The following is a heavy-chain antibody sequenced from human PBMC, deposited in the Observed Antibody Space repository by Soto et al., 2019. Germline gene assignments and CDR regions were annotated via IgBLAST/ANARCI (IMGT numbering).Heavy chain of an antibody. CDR3: ARAAALFAYFWSGPRPGWCDP. Sequence: QVQLQESGPGLVKPSQTLSLTCTVSGGSISSGAYYWTWIRQHPWKGLEWIGYIYYNVITYSNPSLKSRLTISVDTSKNQFSLKLNSVTAADTAVYYCARAAALFAYFWSGPRPGWCDPWGQGTLVTVSS. CDR1: GGSISSGAYY. J-gene: IGHJ5*02. V-gene: IGHV4-31*03. CDR2: IYYNVIT. D-gene: IGHD3-3*01.